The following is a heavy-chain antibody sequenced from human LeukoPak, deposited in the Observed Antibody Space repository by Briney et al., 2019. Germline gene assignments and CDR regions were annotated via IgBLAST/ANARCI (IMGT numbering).Heavy chain of an antibody. J-gene: IGHJ6*02. CDR2: INHSGST. Sequence: SETLSLTCAVYGGSFSGYYWSWIRQPPGKGLEWIGEINHSGSTNYNPSLKSRVTISVDTSKNQFPLKLSSVTAADTAVYYCARRQRPNYGMDVWGQGTTVTVSS. D-gene: IGHD1-1*01. CDR1: GGSFSGYY. V-gene: IGHV4-34*01. CDR3: ARRQRPNYGMDV.